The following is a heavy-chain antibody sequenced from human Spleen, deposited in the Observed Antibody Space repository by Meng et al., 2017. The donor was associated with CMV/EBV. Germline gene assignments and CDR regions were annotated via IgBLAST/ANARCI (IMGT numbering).Heavy chain of an antibody. J-gene: IGHJ4*02. CDR2: IRSKTSGGTT. D-gene: IGHD3-22*01. V-gene: IGHV3-49*04. CDR1: GFTFRDYA. Sequence: GESLKISCTASGFTFRDYAMSWVRQVPGKGLEWVGFIRSKTSGGTTQYAASVKGRFTISRDDSNSVAYLKMNSLKTEDTAVYYCTRDPLYYYDSSGSYYFDYWGQGTLVTVSS. CDR3: TRDPLYYYDSSGSYYFDY.